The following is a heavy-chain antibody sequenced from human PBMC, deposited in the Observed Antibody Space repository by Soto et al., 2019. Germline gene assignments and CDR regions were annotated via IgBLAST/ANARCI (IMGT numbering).Heavy chain of an antibody. D-gene: IGHD6-13*01. J-gene: IGHJ4*02. CDR1: GFTFSSYS. Sequence: GGSLRLSCAASGFTFSSYSMNWVRQAPGKGLEWVSSISSSSSYIYYADSVKGRFTISRDDAKNSLYLQMNSLRAEDTAVYYCARQIAAAGPFDYWGQGTLVTVSS. CDR2: ISSSSSYI. V-gene: IGHV3-21*01. CDR3: ARQIAAAGPFDY.